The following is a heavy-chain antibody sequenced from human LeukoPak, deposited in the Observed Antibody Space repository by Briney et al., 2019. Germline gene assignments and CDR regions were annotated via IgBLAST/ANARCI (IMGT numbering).Heavy chain of an antibody. J-gene: IGHJ4*02. D-gene: IGHD6-13*01. CDR1: GGSISSSSYY. CDR2: IYYSGST. CDR3: ARLWYSSCWYDGGPFDY. V-gene: IGHV4-39*01. Sequence: SETLSLTCTGSGGSISSSSYYWGWIRQPPGKGLEWIGSIYYSGSTYYNPSLKSRVTISVDTSKNQFSLKLSSVTAADTAVYYCARLWYSSCWYDGGPFDYWGQGTLVTVSS.